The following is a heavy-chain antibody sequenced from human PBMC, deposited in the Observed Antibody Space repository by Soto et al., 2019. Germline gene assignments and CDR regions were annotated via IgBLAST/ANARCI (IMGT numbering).Heavy chain of an antibody. D-gene: IGHD1-7*01. CDR2: VTRGGST. CDR1: GGSFGGYY. Sequence: PSETLSLTCAVYGGSFGGYYWTWIRQHPVKGLEWIGEVTRGGSTTYNPSLKSRIVISADTFKNQFFLKMTSMTAADTAVYFCARGQGIELRLPLDSWGQGTLVTVSS. CDR3: ARGQGIELRLPLDS. V-gene: IGHV4-34*01. J-gene: IGHJ5*01.